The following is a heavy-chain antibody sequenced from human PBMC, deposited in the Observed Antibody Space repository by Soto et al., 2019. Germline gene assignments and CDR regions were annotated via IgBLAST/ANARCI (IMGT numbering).Heavy chain of an antibody. D-gene: IGHD6-19*01. J-gene: IGHJ4*02. CDR3: AKEGEYSSGWDNFDY. Sequence: EVQLLESGGGLVQPGGSLRLSCAASGFTFSSYAMSWVRQAPGKGLEWVSAISGCGSSTYYADSVKGRFTISRDNSKNPLYVQMNSLRAEDTAVYYCAKEGEYSSGWDNFDYWGQGTLVTVSS. CDR1: GFTFSSYA. V-gene: IGHV3-23*01. CDR2: ISGCGSST.